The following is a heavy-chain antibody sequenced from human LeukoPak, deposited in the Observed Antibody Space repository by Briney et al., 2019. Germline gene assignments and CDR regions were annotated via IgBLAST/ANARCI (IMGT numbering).Heavy chain of an antibody. Sequence: GGSLRLSCAASGFTVSSNYMSWVRQAPVTGLEWVSEIYSDGSTYYAASVKGRFSISRDRSKNTVYLQMNSLRAEDTAVYYCARELREHGVFDIWGQGTMVTVSS. J-gene: IGHJ3*02. D-gene: IGHD1-26*01. CDR3: ARELREHGVFDI. CDR1: GFTVSSNY. V-gene: IGHV3-53*01. CDR2: IYSDGST.